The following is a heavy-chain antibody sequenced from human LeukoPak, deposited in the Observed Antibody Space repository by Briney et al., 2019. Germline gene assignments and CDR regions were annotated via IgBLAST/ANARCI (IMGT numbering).Heavy chain of an antibody. D-gene: IGHD3-10*01. CDR1: GGTFSSYA. CDR2: IIPILGIA. CDR3: ATDILWFGEFPRDY. J-gene: IGHJ4*02. V-gene: IGHV1-69*04. Sequence: GASVKVSCKASGGTFSSYAISWVRQAPGQGLEWMGRIIPILGIANYAQKFQGRVTITADKSTSTAYMELSSLRSEDTAVYYCATDILWFGEFPRDYWGQGTLVTVSS.